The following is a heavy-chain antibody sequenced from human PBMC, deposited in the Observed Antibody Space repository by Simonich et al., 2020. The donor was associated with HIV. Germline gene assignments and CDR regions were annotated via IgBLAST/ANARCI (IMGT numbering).Heavy chain of an antibody. J-gene: IGHJ1*01. CDR2: IHWNDYK. CDR1: GFSLSTSGVG. V-gene: IGHV2-5*01. CDR3: AHLYDSSGYYYVFFQH. D-gene: IGHD3-22*01. Sequence: ITLRESGPPLVKPTQTLTLTCTFSGFSLSTSGVGVGWLRQPPGKALEWLALIHWNDYKSYSPSLKSRLTITKDTSKNQVVLTMTNMDPVDTATYYCAHLYDSSGYYYVFFQHWGQGTLVTVSS.